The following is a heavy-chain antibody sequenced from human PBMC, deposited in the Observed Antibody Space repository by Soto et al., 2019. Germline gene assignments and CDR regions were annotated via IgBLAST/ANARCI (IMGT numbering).Heavy chain of an antibody. CDR3: VKGKYTAVAGQYYYYGMDV. J-gene: IGHJ6*02. CDR2: IIPIFGTA. Sequence: GASVKVSCKASGGTFSSYAISWVRQAPGQGLEWMGGIIPIFGTANYAQKFQGRVTITADESTSTAYMELSSLRAEDTAVYYCVKGKYTAVAGQYYYYGMDVWGQGTTVTVSS. CDR1: GGTFSSYA. V-gene: IGHV1-69*13. D-gene: IGHD6-19*01.